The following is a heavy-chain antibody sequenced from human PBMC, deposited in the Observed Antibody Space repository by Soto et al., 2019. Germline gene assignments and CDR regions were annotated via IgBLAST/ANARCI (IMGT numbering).Heavy chain of an antibody. CDR1: GYTFTGYY. Sequence: ASVKVSCKASGYTFTGYYMHWVRQAPGQGLEWMGWINPNSGGTNYAQKFQGWVTMTRDTSISTAYMELSRLRSDDTAVYYYARSLCSSGWYREAAFDIWGQGTMVTVSS. CDR2: INPNSGGT. J-gene: IGHJ3*02. D-gene: IGHD6-19*01. CDR3: ARSLCSSGWYREAAFDI. V-gene: IGHV1-2*04.